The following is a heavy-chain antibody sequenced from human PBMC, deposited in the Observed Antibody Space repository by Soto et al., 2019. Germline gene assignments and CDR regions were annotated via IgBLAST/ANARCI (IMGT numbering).Heavy chain of an antibody. CDR1: GYTFTSYG. D-gene: IGHD1-1*01. CDR2: ISAYNGNT. V-gene: IGHV1-18*01. Sequence: ASVKFSCKASGYTFTSYGISWVRQAPGQGLEWMGWISAYNGNTNYAQKLQGRVTMTTDTSTSTAYMELRSLRSDDTAVYYCARRWMERATDAFDIWGQGTMVTVSS. J-gene: IGHJ3*02. CDR3: ARRWMERATDAFDI.